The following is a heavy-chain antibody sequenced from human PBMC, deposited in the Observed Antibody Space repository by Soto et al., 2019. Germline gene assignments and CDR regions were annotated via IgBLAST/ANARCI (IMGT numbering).Heavy chain of an antibody. CDR1: GFSLHTHAVG. V-gene: IGHV2-5*02. J-gene: IGHJ4*02. Sequence: QITLKESGPTLVKPTQTLTLTCTFSGFSLHTHAVGVGWIRQPPGKALEWLALVYWDDDKRYNLFLKSRLAITKDTSKNQVVLTMTNTDPVDTATYYCAHAAFGEFVGSFGYWGQGTLVTVSS. CDR2: VYWDDDK. CDR3: AHAAFGEFVGSFGY. D-gene: IGHD3-10*01.